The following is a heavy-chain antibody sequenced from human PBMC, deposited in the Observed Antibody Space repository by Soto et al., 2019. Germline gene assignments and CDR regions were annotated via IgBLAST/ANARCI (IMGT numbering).Heavy chain of an antibody. J-gene: IGHJ4*02. CDR2: ISAYNGNT. CDR3: AREVKHGYNYTGIDY. V-gene: IGHV1-18*04. D-gene: IGHD5-12*01. Sequence: ASVKVSCKASGYTFTSYGISWVRQAPGQGLEWMGWISAYNGNTNYAQKLQGRVTMTTDTSTSTAYMELRSLRSEDTAVYYCAREVKHGYNYTGIDYWGQGTLVTVSS. CDR1: GYTFTSYG.